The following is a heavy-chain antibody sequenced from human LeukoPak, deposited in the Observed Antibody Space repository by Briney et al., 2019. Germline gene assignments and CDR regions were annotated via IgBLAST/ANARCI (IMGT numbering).Heavy chain of an antibody. CDR1: GGSFSGYY. V-gene: IGHV4-34*01. CDR2: INHSGST. D-gene: IGHD3-3*01. Sequence: PSETLSLTCAVYGGSFSGYYWSWIRQPPGKGLEWIGEINHSGSTNYNPSLKSRVTISVDTSKNQFSLKLSSVTAADTAVYYCATTSDFWSGLNFDYWGQGTLVTVSS. J-gene: IGHJ4*02. CDR3: ATTSDFWSGLNFDY.